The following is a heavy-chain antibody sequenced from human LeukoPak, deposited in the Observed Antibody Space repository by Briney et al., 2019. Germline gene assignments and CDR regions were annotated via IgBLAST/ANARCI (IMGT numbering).Heavy chain of an antibody. J-gene: IGHJ1*01. Sequence: PGVSLRLSCAASGFTFSSYGFHWVRQAPGKGLEWVAFIRYDGSNKYYADSVKGRFTVSRDNSKNTLYLQMNSLRAEDTAVYYCASDGYSSSWPLASLFQHWGQGTLVTVSS. V-gene: IGHV3-30*02. CDR3: ASDGYSSSWPLASLFQH. CDR2: IRYDGSNK. CDR1: GFTFSSYG. D-gene: IGHD6-13*01.